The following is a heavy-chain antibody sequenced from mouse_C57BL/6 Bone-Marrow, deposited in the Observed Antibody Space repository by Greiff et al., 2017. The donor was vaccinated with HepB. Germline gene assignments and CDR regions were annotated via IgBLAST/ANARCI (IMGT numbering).Heavy chain of an antibody. J-gene: IGHJ2*01. CDR3: TGGTGAFDY. V-gene: IGHV6-3*01. Sequence: EVKLMESGGGLVQPGGSMKLSCVASGFTFSNYWMNWVRQSPEKGLEWVAQIRLKSDNYATHYAESVKGRFTISRDDSKSSVYLQMNNLRAEDTGIYYCTGGTGAFDYWGQDTTLTVSS. CDR2: IRLKSDNYAT. D-gene: IGHD4-1*01. CDR1: GFTFSNYW.